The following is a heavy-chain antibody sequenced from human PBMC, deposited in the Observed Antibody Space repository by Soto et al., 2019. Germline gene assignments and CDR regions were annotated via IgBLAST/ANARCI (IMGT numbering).Heavy chain of an antibody. Sequence: QVQLVESGGGVVQPGRSLRLSCAASGFTFSSYAMHWVRQAPGKGLEWVAVISYDGSNKYYADSVKGRFTISRDNSKNTLYLQMNSLRAEDTAVYYCAREPSLGVTTVWGQGTLVTVSS. CDR3: AREPSLGVTTV. CDR1: GFTFSSYA. V-gene: IGHV3-30-3*01. CDR2: ISYDGSNK. D-gene: IGHD4-17*01. J-gene: IGHJ4*02.